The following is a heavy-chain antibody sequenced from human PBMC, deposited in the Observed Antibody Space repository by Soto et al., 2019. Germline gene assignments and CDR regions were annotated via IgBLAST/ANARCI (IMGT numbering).Heavy chain of an antibody. D-gene: IGHD6-19*01. J-gene: IGHJ4*02. V-gene: IGHV3-7*03. CDR2: IKQDGSEK. Sequence: GGSLRLSCAASGFIFSSYWMSWVRQAPGKGLEWVANIKQDGSEKYYVDSVKGRFTISRDNAKNSLYLQMNSLRAEDTAVYYCARDGVDDSSGWKYWGQGTLVTVSS. CDR3: ARDGVDDSSGWKY. CDR1: GFIFSSYW.